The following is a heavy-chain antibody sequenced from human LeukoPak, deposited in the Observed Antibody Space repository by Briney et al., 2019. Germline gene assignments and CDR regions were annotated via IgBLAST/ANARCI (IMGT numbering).Heavy chain of an antibody. D-gene: IGHD2-2*02. CDR2: IYYRGST. V-gene: IGHV4-39*07. CDR3: ASGDLSCSSTSCYSGY. J-gene: IGHJ4*02. Sequence: SETLSLTCTVSGGSISSNSYYWGWIRQPPGKGLEWIGSIYYRGSTNYNPSLKSRVTISVDTSKNQFSLKLSSVTAADTAVYYCASGDLSCSSTSCYSGYWGQGTLVTVSS. CDR1: GGSISSNSYY.